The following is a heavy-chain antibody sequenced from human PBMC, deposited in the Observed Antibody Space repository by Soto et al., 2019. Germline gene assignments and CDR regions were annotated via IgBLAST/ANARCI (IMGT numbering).Heavy chain of an antibody. Sequence: EVQLVQSGAEVKKAGESLKISCQGSGYTFSNYWIAWVRQMPGKGLEWMGIIYPGDSDTRYSPSIQGKVTMSADKYISTAYLQWSSLKASDTGIYYCARQGGKYCYDRSAYYESWGQGTPVTVSS. CDR2: IYPGDSDT. CDR3: ARQGGKYCYDRSAYYES. V-gene: IGHV5-51*01. CDR1: GYTFSNYW. D-gene: IGHD3-22*01. J-gene: IGHJ4*02.